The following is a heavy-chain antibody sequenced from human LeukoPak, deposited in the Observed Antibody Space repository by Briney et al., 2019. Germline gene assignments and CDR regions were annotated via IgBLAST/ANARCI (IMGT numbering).Heavy chain of an antibody. Sequence: SETLSLTCAVYGGSFSGYYWSWIRQPPGKGLEWIGEINHSGSTNYNPSLKSRVTISVDTSKNQFSLKLSSVTAADTAVYCCARGKSEGDWFDPWGQGTLVTVSS. CDR2: INHSGST. CDR3: ARGKSEGDWFDP. D-gene: IGHD1-26*01. CDR1: GGSFSGYY. J-gene: IGHJ5*02. V-gene: IGHV4-34*01.